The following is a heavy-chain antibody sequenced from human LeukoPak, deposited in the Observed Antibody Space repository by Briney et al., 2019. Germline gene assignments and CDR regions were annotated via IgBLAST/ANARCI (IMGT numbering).Heavy chain of an antibody. Sequence: GASMKVSCKASGYTFTSYDINWVRQATGQGLEWMGWMNPNSGNTGYAQKFQGRVTITRNTSISTAYMELSSLRSEDTAVYYCARGQKAGCSSTSCYYNYWGQGTLVTVSS. CDR2: MNPNSGNT. CDR3: ARGQKAGCSSTSCYYNY. CDR1: GYTFTSYD. J-gene: IGHJ4*02. D-gene: IGHD2-2*01. V-gene: IGHV1-8*03.